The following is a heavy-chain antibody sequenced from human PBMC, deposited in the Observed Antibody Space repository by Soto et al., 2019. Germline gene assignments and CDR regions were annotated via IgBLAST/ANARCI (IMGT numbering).Heavy chain of an antibody. Sequence: QVQLQQWGAGLLKPSETLSLTCAVYGGSFSGYYWSWIRQPTGKGLEWIGEITHSGSTNYHPSLKSRVTISVDTSKNQFSLKLSSVTAADTAVYYCARGKYGDSDAFDIWGQGTMVTVSS. D-gene: IGHD4-17*01. CDR1: GGSFSGYY. CDR2: ITHSGST. J-gene: IGHJ3*02. V-gene: IGHV4-34*01. CDR3: ARGKYGDSDAFDI.